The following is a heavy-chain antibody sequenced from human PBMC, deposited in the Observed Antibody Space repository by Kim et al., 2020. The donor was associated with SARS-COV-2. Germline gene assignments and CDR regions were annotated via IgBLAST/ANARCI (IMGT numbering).Heavy chain of an antibody. J-gene: IGHJ3*02. CDR3: ARGGLGDPGAFDI. Sequence: SSEGRFTISRDNYKNTLYLQMNSLRAEDTAVYYCARGGLGDPGAFDIWGQGTMVTVSS. V-gene: IGHV3-30*01. D-gene: IGHD2-21*02.